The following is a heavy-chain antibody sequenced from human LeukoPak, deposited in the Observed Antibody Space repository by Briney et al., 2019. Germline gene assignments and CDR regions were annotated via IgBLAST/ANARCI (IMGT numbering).Heavy chain of an antibody. CDR2: ISGSGGST. D-gene: IGHD3-9*01. V-gene: IGHV3-23*01. Sequence: GGSLRLSCAASGFTFSSYAMSWVRQAPGKGLEWVSAISGSGGSTYYADSVKGRFTISRDNSKNTLYLQMNSLRAEDTAVYYCAKSKNYDILTGIGGAFDIWGQGTMVTVSS. J-gene: IGHJ3*02. CDR3: AKSKNYDILTGIGGAFDI. CDR1: GFTFSSYA.